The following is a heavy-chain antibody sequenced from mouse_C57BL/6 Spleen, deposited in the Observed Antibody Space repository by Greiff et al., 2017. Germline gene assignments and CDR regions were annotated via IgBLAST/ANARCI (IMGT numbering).Heavy chain of an antibody. Sequence: QVQLKQSGAELVRPGTSVKVSCKASGYAFTNYLIEWVKQRPGQGLEWIGVINPGSGGTNYNEKFKGKATLTADKSSSTAYMQLSSLTSEDSAVYFCAIYYGFLAYWGQGTLVTVSA. CDR1: GYAFTNYL. V-gene: IGHV1-54*01. CDR3: AIYYGFLAY. D-gene: IGHD2-2*01. CDR2: INPGSGGT. J-gene: IGHJ3*01.